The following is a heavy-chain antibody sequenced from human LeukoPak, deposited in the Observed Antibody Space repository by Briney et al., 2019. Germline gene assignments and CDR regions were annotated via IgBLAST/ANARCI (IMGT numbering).Heavy chain of an antibody. Sequence: PGGSLRLSCAASGFTFSSYAMHWVRRAPGKGLEWVAVIWYDGSNKYYPDSVKGRFTISRGNSKNTLYLQMNSLRVEDTAVYYCARDPAGKYSSSWFDYWGQGTLVTVSS. CDR3: ARDPAGKYSSSWFDY. V-gene: IGHV3-33*08. D-gene: IGHD6-13*01. CDR1: GFTFSSYA. J-gene: IGHJ4*02. CDR2: IWYDGSNK.